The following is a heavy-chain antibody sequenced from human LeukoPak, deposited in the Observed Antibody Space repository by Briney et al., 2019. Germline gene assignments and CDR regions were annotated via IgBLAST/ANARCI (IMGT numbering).Heavy chain of an antibody. CDR2: INSDESST. D-gene: IGHD2-15*01. Sequence: GGSLRLSCAASGFTFSTYWMHWVRQAPGKGLVWVSRINSDESSTTYADSVKGRFTISRDNAKNTLYLQTNSLRAEDTAVYYCAKSRRAYCSGGSCFGLWDYWGQGTLVTVSS. CDR3: AKSRRAYCSGGSCFGLWDY. CDR1: GFTFSTYW. J-gene: IGHJ4*02. V-gene: IGHV3-74*01.